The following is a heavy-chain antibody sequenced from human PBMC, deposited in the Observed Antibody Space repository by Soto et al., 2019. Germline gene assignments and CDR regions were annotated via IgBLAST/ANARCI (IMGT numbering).Heavy chain of an antibody. D-gene: IGHD3-22*01. CDR3: AGVFGGTYDSSLKYGMDV. Sequence: GASVKVSCKASGGTFSSYAISWVRQAPGQGLEWMGGIIPIFGTANYAQKFQGRVTITADKSTSTAYMELSSLRSEDTAVYYCAGVFGGTYDSSLKYGMDVWGQGTTVTVSS. J-gene: IGHJ6*02. V-gene: IGHV1-69*06. CDR2: IIPIFGTA. CDR1: GGTFSSYA.